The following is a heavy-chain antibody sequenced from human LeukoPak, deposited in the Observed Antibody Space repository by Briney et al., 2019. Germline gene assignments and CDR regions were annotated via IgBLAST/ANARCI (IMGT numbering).Heavy chain of an antibody. J-gene: IGHJ4*02. V-gene: IGHV3-30*04. CDR3: ANVNILTGYYSFVADY. D-gene: IGHD3-9*01. CDR2: ISYDGSNK. CDR1: GFTFSSYA. Sequence: GGSLRLSCAASGFTFSSYAMHWVRQAPGKGLEWVAVISYDGSNKYYADSVKGRFTISRDNSKNTLYLQMNSLRAEDTAVYYCANVNILTGYYSFVADYWGQGTLVTVSS.